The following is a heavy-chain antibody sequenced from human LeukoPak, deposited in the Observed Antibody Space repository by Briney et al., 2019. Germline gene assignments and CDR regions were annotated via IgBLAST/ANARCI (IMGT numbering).Heavy chain of an antibody. J-gene: IGHJ5*02. V-gene: IGHV3-48*01. D-gene: IGHD5-18*01. CDR2: ISSITI. CDR3: ARDPAGYSYGFWFDP. Sequence: ISSITIYYADSLKGRFTISRENAKNSVYMQKKSLRAEDTAAYYCARDPAGYSYGFWFDPWGQGTLVTVSS.